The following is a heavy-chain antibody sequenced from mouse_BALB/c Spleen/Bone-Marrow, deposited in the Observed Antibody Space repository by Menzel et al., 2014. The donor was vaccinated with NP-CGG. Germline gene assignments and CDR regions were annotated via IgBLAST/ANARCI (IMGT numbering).Heavy chain of an antibody. D-gene: IGHD2-14*01. J-gene: IGHJ4*01. CDR1: GFTFSDYY. V-gene: IGHV5-12*02. CDR2: ISNGGGST. Sequence: EVQLVESGGGLVQPGGSLKLSCATSGFTFSDYYMYWVRQTPEKRLEWVAYISNGGGSTYYPDTVKGRFTISRDNAKNTLYLQMSRLKSEDAAMYYCARRAEVRRDAMDYWGQGTSVTVSS. CDR3: ARRAEVRRDAMDY.